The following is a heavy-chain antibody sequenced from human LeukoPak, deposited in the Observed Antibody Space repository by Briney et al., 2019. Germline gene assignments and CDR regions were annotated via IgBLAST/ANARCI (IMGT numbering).Heavy chain of an antibody. V-gene: IGHV4-30-2*05. J-gene: IGHJ6*02. D-gene: IGHD3-10*01. CDR2: IYHSGST. CDR1: GGSISSGGYS. Sequence: SETLSLTCTVSGGSISSGGYSWSWIRQPPGKGLEWIGYIYHSGSTYYNPSLKSRVTISVDTSKNQFSLKLSSVTAADTAVYYCARDDLGDFPYYYYGMDVWGQGTTVTVSS. CDR3: ARDDLGDFPYYYYGMDV.